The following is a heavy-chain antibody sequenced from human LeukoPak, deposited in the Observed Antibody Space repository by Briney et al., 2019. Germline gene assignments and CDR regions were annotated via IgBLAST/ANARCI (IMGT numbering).Heavy chain of an antibody. CDR3: ARDHSLRWYAFDI. CDR1: GFTFSSYT. V-gene: IGHV3-21*04. Sequence: PGGSLRLSCGASGFTFSSYTMNWVRQTPGKGLEWVAYTSGYSNNIYYADSVKGRFTISRDNAKNSLYLQMNSLRAEDTALYYCARDHSLRWYAFDIWGQGTMVTVSS. J-gene: IGHJ3*02. D-gene: IGHD4-23*01. CDR2: TSGYSNNI.